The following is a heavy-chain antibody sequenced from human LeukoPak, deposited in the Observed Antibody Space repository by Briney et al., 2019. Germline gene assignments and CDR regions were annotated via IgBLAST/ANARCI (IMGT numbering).Heavy chain of an antibody. Sequence: PGGSLRLSCAASGFTFSSYAMSWVRQAPGKGLEWVSAISGSGGSTYYADSVKGRFTISRDNSKNTLYLQMNSLRAEDTAVYYCAKDLAYGSGSYYSNSDYWGQGTLVTVSS. CDR1: GFTFSSYA. CDR2: ISGSGGST. J-gene: IGHJ4*02. CDR3: AKDLAYGSGSYYSNSDY. D-gene: IGHD3-10*01. V-gene: IGHV3-23*01.